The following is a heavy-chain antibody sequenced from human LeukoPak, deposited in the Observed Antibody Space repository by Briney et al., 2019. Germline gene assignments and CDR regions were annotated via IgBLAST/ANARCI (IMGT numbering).Heavy chain of an antibody. CDR2: INPNSGGT. CDR3: ARAHYDFWSGYQGRKFDP. Sequence: ASVKVSCKASGYTFTGYYMHWVRQAPGQGLEWMGWINPNSGGTNYAQKFQGRVTMTRDTSISTAYMELSRLRSDDTAVYYCARAHYDFWSGYQGRKFDPWGQGTLVTVSP. CDR1: GYTFTGYY. J-gene: IGHJ5*02. V-gene: IGHV1-2*02. D-gene: IGHD3-3*01.